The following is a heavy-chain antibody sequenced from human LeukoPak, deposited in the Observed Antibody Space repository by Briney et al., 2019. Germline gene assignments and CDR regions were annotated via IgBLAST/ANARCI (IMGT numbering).Heavy chain of an antibody. CDR3: ARYGYSYGIDY. Sequence: SETLSLTCTASGGSISSSSYYWGWIRQPPGKGLEWIGSIYYSGSTYYNPSLKSRVTISVDTSKNQFSLKLSSVTAADTAVYYCARYGYSYGIDYWGQGTLVTVSS. CDR2: IYYSGST. CDR1: GGSISSSSYY. J-gene: IGHJ4*02. V-gene: IGHV4-39*07. D-gene: IGHD5-18*01.